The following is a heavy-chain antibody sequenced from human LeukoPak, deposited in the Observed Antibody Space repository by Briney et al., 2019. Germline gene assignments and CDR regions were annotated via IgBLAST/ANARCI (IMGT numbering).Heavy chain of an antibody. Sequence: GGSLRLSCAASGFTFSSYDMHWVRQATGKGLEWVSAIGTAGDTYYPGSVKGRFTISRANAKNSLYLQMNSLRAGDTAVYYCARALGYDRLGGMDVWGQGTTVTVSS. J-gene: IGHJ6*02. CDR3: ARALGYDRLGGMDV. CDR1: GFTFSSYD. D-gene: IGHD5-12*01. CDR2: IGTAGDT. V-gene: IGHV3-13*04.